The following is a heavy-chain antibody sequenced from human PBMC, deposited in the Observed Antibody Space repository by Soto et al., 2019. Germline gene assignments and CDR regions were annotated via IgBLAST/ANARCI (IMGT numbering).Heavy chain of an antibody. Sequence: PGGSLRLSCAASGFTFESCAMSWVRQAPGKGLEWVSSISGSGTTTYYAESVKGRFSVSRDNSRDTLYLQVNSLGADDTAVYYCARDDIVVVPAATPLDYYGMDVWGQGTTVTVSS. CDR2: ISGSGTTT. CDR1: GFTFESCA. CDR3: ARDDIVVVPAATPLDYYGMDV. D-gene: IGHD2-2*02. J-gene: IGHJ6*02. V-gene: IGHV3-23*01.